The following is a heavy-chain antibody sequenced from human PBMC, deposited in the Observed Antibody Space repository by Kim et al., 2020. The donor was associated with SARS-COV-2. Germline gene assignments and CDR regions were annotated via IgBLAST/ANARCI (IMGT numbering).Heavy chain of an antibody. V-gene: IGHV3-23*01. CDR1: GFTFSSYA. CDR2: ISGSGGST. D-gene: IGHD3-10*01. CDR3: AKDTWGSDHYYGSGSPTNHYYYYGMDV. Sequence: GGSLRLSCAASGFTFSSYAMSWVRQAPGKGLEWVSAISGSGGSTYYADSVKGRFTISRDNSKNTLYLQMNSLRAEDTAVYYCAKDTWGSDHYYGSGSPTNHYYYYGMDVWGQGTTVTVSS. J-gene: IGHJ6*02.